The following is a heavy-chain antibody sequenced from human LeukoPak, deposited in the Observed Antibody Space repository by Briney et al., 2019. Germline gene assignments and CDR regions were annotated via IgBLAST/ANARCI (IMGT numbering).Heavy chain of an antibody. J-gene: IGHJ4*02. CDR1: GFTFDDYG. D-gene: IGHD2-2*01. Sequence: GGSLRLSCAASGFTFDDYGMSWVRQAPGKGLVWVSRINSDGSTTTYADSVKGRFTISRDNAKNTLYLQMNSLRAEDTAVYYCARDYCSSTSCYPDYWGQGTLVTVSS. V-gene: IGHV3-74*01. CDR2: INSDGSTT. CDR3: ARDYCSSTSCYPDY.